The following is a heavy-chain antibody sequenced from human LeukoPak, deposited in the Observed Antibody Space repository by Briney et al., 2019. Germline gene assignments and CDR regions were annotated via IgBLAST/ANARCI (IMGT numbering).Heavy chain of an antibody. V-gene: IGHV1-69*10. D-gene: IGHD3-10*01. CDR1: GGTFSSYA. CDR2: IIPILRIS. CDR3: ARAPRVRGGYFDY. Sequence: SVNVSCKASGGTFSSYAISWVRQAPGQGLEWMEVIIPILRISNYAQKFHGKVTLTPHKSSNTAYMEPSSLTSKDTAVYYCARAPRVRGGYFDYWGQGTLVTVSS. J-gene: IGHJ4*02.